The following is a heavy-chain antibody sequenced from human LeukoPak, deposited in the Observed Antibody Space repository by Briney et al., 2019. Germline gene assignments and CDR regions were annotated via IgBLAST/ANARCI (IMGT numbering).Heavy chain of an antibody. J-gene: IGHJ4*02. Sequence: PGGSLRLSCAASGFTFSSYGMSWVRQAPGKGLEWVANIKQDGSEKYYVDSVKGRFTISRDNAKNSLYLQMNSLRAEDTAVYYCARDRWELLEAPGDYWGQGTLVTVSS. V-gene: IGHV3-7*01. CDR2: IKQDGSEK. D-gene: IGHD1-26*01. CDR1: GFTFSSYG. CDR3: ARDRWELLEAPGDY.